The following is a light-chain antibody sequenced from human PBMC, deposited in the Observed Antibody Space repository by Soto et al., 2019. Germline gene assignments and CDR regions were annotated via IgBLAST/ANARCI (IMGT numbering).Light chain of an antibody. Sequence: QSALTQPASVSGSPGQTITISCTGTSSDVGAYNYVSWYQQHPGKAPQLMIYDVSNRPSGVSDRFSGSKSGNTASLTISGLQAEDEADYYCSSKRTSTSVVFGSGTKLTVL. CDR2: DVS. J-gene: IGLJ2*01. CDR1: SSDVGAYNY. CDR3: SSKRTSTSVV. V-gene: IGLV2-14*03.